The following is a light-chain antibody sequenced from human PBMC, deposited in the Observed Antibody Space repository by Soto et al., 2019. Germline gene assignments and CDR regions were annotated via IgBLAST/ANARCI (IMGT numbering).Light chain of an antibody. CDR2: DVT. CDR1: TSDIGGYDY. Sequence: QSVLTQPASVSGSPGQSITISCAGTTSDIGGYDYVSWYQHHPGKAPKLIIYDVTRRPSGVSPRFSGSKSGNTASLTISGLQPEDEADSYCISFSVESPLFATGTKVTVL. CDR3: ISFSVESPL. J-gene: IGLJ1*01. V-gene: IGLV2-14*01.